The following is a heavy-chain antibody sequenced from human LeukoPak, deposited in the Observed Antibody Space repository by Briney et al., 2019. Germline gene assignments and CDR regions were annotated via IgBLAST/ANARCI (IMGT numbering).Heavy chain of an antibody. J-gene: IGHJ4*02. V-gene: IGHV4-61*02. CDR3: ARARYSSSWSRRDYFDY. CDR1: GASISSGSYY. CDR2: IFASGST. D-gene: IGHD6-13*01. Sequence: SQTLSLTCTVSGASISSGSYYWNWIRQPAGKGLEWIGRIFASGSTNYNPSLKSRVTISLDTSKNQLSLKLSSVTAADTAVYYCARARYSSSWSRRDYFDYWGQGTLVTVSS.